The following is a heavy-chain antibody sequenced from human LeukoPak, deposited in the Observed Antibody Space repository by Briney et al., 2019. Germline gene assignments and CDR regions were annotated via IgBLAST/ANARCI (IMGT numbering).Heavy chain of an antibody. J-gene: IGHJ4*02. CDR2: IYYSGRT. Sequence: SETLSLTCTVSGGSISSSSYYWSWIRQPPGKGLEWIGYIYYSGRTNYNPSLESRVTISVDTSKNQFSLKLSSVTAADTAVYYCARVSGYDWESFYDYWGQGTLVTVSS. CDR1: GGSISSSSYY. D-gene: IGHD5-12*01. V-gene: IGHV4-61*01. CDR3: ARVSGYDWESFYDY.